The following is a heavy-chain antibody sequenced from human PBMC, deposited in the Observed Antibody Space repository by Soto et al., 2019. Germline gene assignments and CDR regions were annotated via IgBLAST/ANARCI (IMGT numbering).Heavy chain of an antibody. J-gene: IGHJ3*02. D-gene: IGHD5-12*01. V-gene: IGHV3-30*18. CDR2: ISYDGSNK. CDR1: GFNFSSYG. CDR3: AKDNGSGCDCLRVCDASDI. Sequence: QVQLVESGGGVVQPGRSLRLSCAASGFNFSSYGMHWVRKAPGKGLEWVAVISYDGSNKYYADSVKGRLTNSRDNSKNPLYLQMNSLGGEDTAVYYCAKDNGSGCDCLRVCDASDIWGQGTMVTVSS.